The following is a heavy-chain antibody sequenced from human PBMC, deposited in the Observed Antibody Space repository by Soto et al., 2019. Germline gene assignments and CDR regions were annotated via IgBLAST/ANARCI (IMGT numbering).Heavy chain of an antibody. CDR2: SYYTVKT. D-gene: IGHD3-9*01. V-gene: IGHV4-59*03. J-gene: IGHJ5*02. Sequence: QVQLQEAGPGLVKPSETLSLTCSVSGDSLTSYYWNCVRQPPGKGLEWIGYSYYTVKTNYNPSLKIRVTIAMDLSKNQFSLELRSLTAADTAVYYCEGIILTGYYGLEPWGQGTLVIVSA. CDR1: GDSLTSYY. CDR3: EGIILTGYYGLEP.